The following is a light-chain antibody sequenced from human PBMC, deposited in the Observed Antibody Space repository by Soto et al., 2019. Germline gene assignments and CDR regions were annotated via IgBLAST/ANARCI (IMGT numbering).Light chain of an antibody. Sequence: EIVMTQSPATLSVSPGERFTLSCRASQSVSSSLAWYQQKPGQAPRLLIYGESTRATGIPARFSGSGSGTEFTLTISSLQSEDFAVYYCQQYNNWPPFTFGPGTKVDIK. J-gene: IGKJ3*01. CDR1: QSVSSS. CDR2: GES. CDR3: QQYNNWPPFT. V-gene: IGKV3-15*01.